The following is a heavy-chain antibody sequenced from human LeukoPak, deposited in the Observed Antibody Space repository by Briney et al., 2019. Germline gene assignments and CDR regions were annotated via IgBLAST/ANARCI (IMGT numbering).Heavy chain of an antibody. V-gene: IGHV1-18*01. CDR2: ISAYNGNT. J-gene: IGHJ4*02. CDR3: VRDGPRFHIVVVPAVDY. CDR1: GYTFTSYG. D-gene: IGHD2-2*01. Sequence: ASVKVSCKASGYTFTSYGISWVRQAPGQGLEWMGWISAYNGNTNYAQKLQGRVTMTTDTSTSTAYMELRSLRSDDTAVYYCVRDGPRFHIVVVPAVDYWGQGTLVTVSS.